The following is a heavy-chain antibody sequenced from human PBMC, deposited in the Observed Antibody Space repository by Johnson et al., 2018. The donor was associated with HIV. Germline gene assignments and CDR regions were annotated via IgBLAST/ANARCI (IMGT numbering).Heavy chain of an antibody. CDR2: ISYDGGYK. V-gene: IGHV3-30*04. CDR3: ARGRGSSWLVGHDAFDI. CDR1: GFTFSTYA. Sequence: VQLVESGGGVVQPGRSLRLSCAASGFTFSTYAMHWVRQAPGKGLEWVTIISYDGGYKYYADSVKDRFTMSRDNSKSTLFLQMNSLRAEDTAVYYCARGRGSSWLVGHDAFDIWGQGTMVTVSS. D-gene: IGHD6-13*01. J-gene: IGHJ3*02.